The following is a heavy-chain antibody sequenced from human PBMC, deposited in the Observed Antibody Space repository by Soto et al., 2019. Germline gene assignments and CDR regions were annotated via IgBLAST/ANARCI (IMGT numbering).Heavy chain of an antibody. CDR1: GFTFSSYG. CDR3: AKDKLAVTKIPHYGMDV. CDR2: ISYDGSNK. D-gene: IGHD2-21*02. J-gene: IGHJ6*02. V-gene: IGHV3-30*18. Sequence: QVQLVESGGGVVQPGRSLRLSCAASGFTFSSYGMHWVRQAPGTGLEWVAVISYDGSNKYYADSVKGRFTISRDNSKNPLYLQMNSLRAEDTAVYYCAKDKLAVTKIPHYGMDVWGQGTTVTVSS.